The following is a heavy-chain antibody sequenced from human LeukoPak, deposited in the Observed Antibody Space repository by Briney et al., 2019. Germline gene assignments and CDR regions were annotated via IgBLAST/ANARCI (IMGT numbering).Heavy chain of an antibody. V-gene: IGHV4-59*08. CDR3: ASRDYDFWSGEQYYFDY. J-gene: IGHJ4*02. Sequence: SETLSLTCTVSGDSISSYYWSWIRQPPGKGLEWIGYIYYSGSTDYNPSLKSQVTMSIDTSKNQFSLKLSFVTAADTAVYYCASRDYDFWSGEQYYFDYWGQGTLVTVSS. D-gene: IGHD3-3*01. CDR2: IYYSGST. CDR1: GDSISSYY.